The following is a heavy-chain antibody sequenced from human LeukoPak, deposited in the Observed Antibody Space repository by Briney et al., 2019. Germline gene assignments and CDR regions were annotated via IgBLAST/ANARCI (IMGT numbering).Heavy chain of an antibody. V-gene: IGHV4-59*01. CDR2: IYYSGSN. CDR1: GGSISSYY. J-gene: IGHJ4*02. D-gene: IGHD2-2*01. Sequence: SETLSLTCTVSGGSISSYYWSWIGQPPGKGLEWIGYIYYSGSNKYNPSLKRRVNISVDTSKNQFSLKLSSVTAADTAVYYCARDLSRGLDYWGQGTLVTVSS. CDR3: ARDLSRGLDY.